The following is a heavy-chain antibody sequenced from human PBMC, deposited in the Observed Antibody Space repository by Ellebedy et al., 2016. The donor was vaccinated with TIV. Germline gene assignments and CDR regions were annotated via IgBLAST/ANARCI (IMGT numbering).Heavy chain of an antibody. J-gene: IGHJ3*02. CDR3: ASRSSYYDSSTDGSDALDT. CDR1: GFTVSRNY. V-gene: IGHV3-53*01. Sequence: GESLKISXAASGFTVSRNYMSWVRQAPGKGLEWVSVIYTGGATYYADSVKGRSTISRDNSKNTVFLQMNSLRAEDTAVYYCASRSSYYDSSTDGSDALDTWGQGTMVTVSS. D-gene: IGHD3-22*01. CDR2: IYTGGAT.